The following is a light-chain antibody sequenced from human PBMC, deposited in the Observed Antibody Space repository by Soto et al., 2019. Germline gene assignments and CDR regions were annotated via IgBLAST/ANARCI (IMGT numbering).Light chain of an antibody. CDR3: SSYTSSSTVI. CDR1: SSDVGGYNF. Sequence: QSALTQPASVSGSPGQSITISCTGTSSDVGGYNFVSWYQQHPGKAPKFIIYDVRNRPSGVSNRFSGFRSGNTASLTISGLQAEGEADYYCSSYTSSSTVIFGGGTKLTVL. J-gene: IGLJ2*01. V-gene: IGLV2-14*03. CDR2: DVR.